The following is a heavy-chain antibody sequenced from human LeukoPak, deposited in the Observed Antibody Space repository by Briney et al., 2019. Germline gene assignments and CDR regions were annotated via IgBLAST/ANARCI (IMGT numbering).Heavy chain of an antibody. Sequence: SETLSLTCAVYGGSFSGYYWSWIRQPPGKGLEWIGEINHSGSTNYNPSLKSRVTMSVDTSKNQFSLKLSSVTAADTAVYYCAREKTLRMVYATNWFDPWGQGTLVTVSS. J-gene: IGHJ5*02. V-gene: IGHV4-34*01. D-gene: IGHD2-8*01. CDR2: INHSGST. CDR3: AREKTLRMVYATNWFDP. CDR1: GGSFSGYY.